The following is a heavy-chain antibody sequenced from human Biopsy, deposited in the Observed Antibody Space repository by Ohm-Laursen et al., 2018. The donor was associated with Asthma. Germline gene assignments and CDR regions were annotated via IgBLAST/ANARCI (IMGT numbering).Heavy chain of an antibody. Sequence: SLRLSCSASGFTVSTNGMSWVRQPPGKGPEWVSVIYSGGGTYYADSVQGRVTISRDNSKNTLSLQMNSLRAEDTAVYYCAREGVAGTHIEDWGQGTLVTVSS. J-gene: IGHJ4*02. CDR2: IYSGGGT. CDR3: AREGVAGTHIED. CDR1: GFTVSTNG. D-gene: IGHD6-19*01. V-gene: IGHV3-53*01.